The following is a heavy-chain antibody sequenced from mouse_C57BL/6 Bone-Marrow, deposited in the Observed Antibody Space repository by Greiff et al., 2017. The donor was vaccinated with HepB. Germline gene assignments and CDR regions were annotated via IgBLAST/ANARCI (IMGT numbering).Heavy chain of an antibody. J-gene: IGHJ3*01. CDR3: ARGEECAY. CDR1: GYTFTSYG. V-gene: IGHV1-81*01. Sequence: QVQLQQSGAELARPGASVKLSCKASGYTFTSYGISWVKQRTGQGLEWIGEIYPRSGNTYYNEKFKGKATVTADKSSSTAYMRLRSLTSEDSAVYFWARGEECAYWGWGTVVTVSA. CDR2: IYPRSGNT.